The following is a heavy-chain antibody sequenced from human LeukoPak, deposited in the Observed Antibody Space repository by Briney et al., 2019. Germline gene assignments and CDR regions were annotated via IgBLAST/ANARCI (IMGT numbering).Heavy chain of an antibody. V-gene: IGHV3-74*01. D-gene: IGHD6-13*01. CDR3: ARVSSVHRSSWYRPTDY. CDR1: GFTFSSYW. CDR2: INSDGSSA. J-gene: IGHJ4*02. Sequence: GGSRRLSCAASGFTFSSYWMHWVRQAPGKGLVWVSRINSDGSSASYADSVKGRFTVSRDNAKNTLYLQMNSLRAEDTAVYYCARVSSVHRSSWYRPTDYWGQGTLVTVSS.